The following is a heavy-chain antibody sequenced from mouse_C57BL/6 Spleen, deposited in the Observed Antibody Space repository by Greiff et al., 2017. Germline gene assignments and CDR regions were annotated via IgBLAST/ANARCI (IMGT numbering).Heavy chain of an antibody. Sequence: EVMLVESGGGLVKPGGSLKLSCAASGFTFSDYGMHWVRQAPEKGLEWVAYISSGSSTIYYADTVKGRFTISRDTAKNTLFLQMTSLRSEDTAMYYCASYYGYDVGAMDDWGQGTSVTVSS. V-gene: IGHV5-17*01. CDR3: ASYYGYDVGAMDD. J-gene: IGHJ4*01. D-gene: IGHD2-2*01. CDR2: ISSGSSTI. CDR1: GFTFSDYG.